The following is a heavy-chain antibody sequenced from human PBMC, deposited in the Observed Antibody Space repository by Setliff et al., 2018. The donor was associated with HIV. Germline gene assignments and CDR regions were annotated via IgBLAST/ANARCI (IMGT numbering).Heavy chain of an antibody. Sequence: SETLSLTCAVSGYSISSGYYWGWIRQPPGKGLEWVGSMYYSGSTYYTPSLKSRITISLDTSKNQFSLRMRSVTAADTAVYYCARVFVDTAVLRVLEYYFDSWGRGTLVTVSS. V-gene: IGHV4-38-2*01. CDR1: GYSISSGYY. CDR2: MYYSGST. D-gene: IGHD5-18*01. CDR3: ARVFVDTAVLRVLEYYFDS. J-gene: IGHJ4*02.